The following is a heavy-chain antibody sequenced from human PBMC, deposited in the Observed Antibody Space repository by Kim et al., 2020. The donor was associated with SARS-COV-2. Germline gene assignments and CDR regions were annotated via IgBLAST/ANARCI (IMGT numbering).Heavy chain of an antibody. D-gene: IGHD6-19*01. CDR1: GGSISSYY. CDR3: ASSQWLVNGMDV. J-gene: IGHJ6*02. V-gene: IGHV4-59*08. Sequence: SETLSLTCTVSGGSISSYYWSWIRQPPGKGLEWIGYIYYSGSTNYNPSLKSRVTISVDTSKNQFSLKLSSVTAADTAVYYCASSQWLVNGMDVWGQGTTVTVSS. CDR2: IYYSGST.